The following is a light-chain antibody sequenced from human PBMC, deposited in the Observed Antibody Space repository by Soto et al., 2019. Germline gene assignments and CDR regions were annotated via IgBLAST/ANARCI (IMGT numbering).Light chain of an antibody. V-gene: IGLV4-60*02. J-gene: IGLJ3*02. CDR2: IEGSGSF. CDR3: ETWDSNAWV. CDR1: SGHNNYI. Sequence: QLVLTQSSSASASLGSSVKPTCTLSSGHNNYIIAWHQQQPGKAPRYLMKIEGSGSFNKGSGVPDRFSGYRSGTDRYLTISNVQFDDEADYYCETWDSNAWVFGGGTKLTVL.